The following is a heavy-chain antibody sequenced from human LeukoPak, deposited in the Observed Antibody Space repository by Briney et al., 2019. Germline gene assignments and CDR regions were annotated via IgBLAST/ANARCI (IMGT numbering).Heavy chain of an antibody. J-gene: IGHJ6*02. Sequence: ASVKVSCKASGYTFTSYDINWVRQATGQGLEWMGWMNPNSGNTGYAQKFQGRVTMTRNTSISTAYMELSSLRSEDTAVYYCARGRYGSGSYALYYYYYGMDVWGQGTTVTVSS. CDR1: GYTFTSYD. V-gene: IGHV1-8*01. CDR2: MNPNSGNT. CDR3: ARGRYGSGSYALYYYYYGMDV. D-gene: IGHD3-10*01.